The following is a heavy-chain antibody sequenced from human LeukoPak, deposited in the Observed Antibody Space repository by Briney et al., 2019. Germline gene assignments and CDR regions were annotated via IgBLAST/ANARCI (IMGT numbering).Heavy chain of an antibody. V-gene: IGHV4-61*02. CDR1: GGSISSSNYY. D-gene: IGHD3-10*01. CDR3: ARGLWFGDENPPYFDY. J-gene: IGHJ4*02. Sequence: SETLSLTCSVSGGSISSSNYYWSWVRQPAGKGLEWIGRIYTSESTNYNPSLKSRVTISVDTSRNQFSLKLSSVTAADTAVYYCARGLWFGDENPPYFDYWGQGILVTVSS. CDR2: IYTSEST.